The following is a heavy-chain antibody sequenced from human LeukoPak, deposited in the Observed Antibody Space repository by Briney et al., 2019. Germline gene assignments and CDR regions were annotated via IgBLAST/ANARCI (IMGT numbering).Heavy chain of an antibody. Sequence: GGSLRLSCAASGFTFSSYSMNWVRQAPGKGLEWVSSISSSSSYIYYADSVKGRFTISRDNAKNSLYLQMNSLRAEDTAVYYCARGRTLGVVVVAATLDYFDYWGQGTLVTVSS. CDR3: ARGRTLGVVVVAATLDYFDY. J-gene: IGHJ4*02. D-gene: IGHD2-15*01. V-gene: IGHV3-21*01. CDR1: GFTFSSYS. CDR2: ISSSSSYI.